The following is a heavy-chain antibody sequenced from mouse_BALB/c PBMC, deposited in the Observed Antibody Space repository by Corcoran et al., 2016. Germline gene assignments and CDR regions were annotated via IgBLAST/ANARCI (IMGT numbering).Heavy chain of an antibody. CDR3: ARDDLDY. Sequence: EVQLQQSGAELVKPGASVKLSCTASGFNIKDTYMHWVKQRPEQGLAWIGRIDPANGNTKYDTKFQGKATITADTSSNTAYLQLSSLTSEDTAVDYCARDDLDYWGQGTTLTVSA. J-gene: IGHJ2*01. V-gene: IGHV14-3*02. CDR2: IDPANGNT. D-gene: IGHD2-3*01. CDR1: GFNIKDTY.